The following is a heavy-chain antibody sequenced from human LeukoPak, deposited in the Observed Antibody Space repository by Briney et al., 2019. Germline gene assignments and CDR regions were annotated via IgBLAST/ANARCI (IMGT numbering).Heavy chain of an antibody. J-gene: IGHJ4*02. CDR1: GDSISSNYW. Sequence: SETLSLTCAVSGDSISSNYWWTWVRQPPGKGLEWIGEIHHSGSTNYSPSLKSRVTISVDDSRNQFSLGLSSVSAADTAVYYCARGIPGYFGTSGYYYEYWGQGTLVTVSS. V-gene: IGHV4-4*02. D-gene: IGHD3-22*01. CDR2: IHHSGST. CDR3: ARGIPGYFGTSGYYYEY.